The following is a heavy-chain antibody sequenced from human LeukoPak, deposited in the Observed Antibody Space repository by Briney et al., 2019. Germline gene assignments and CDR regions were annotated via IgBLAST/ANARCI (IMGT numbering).Heavy chain of an antibody. CDR2: INHSGST. CDR3: ARDDCSSTSCKPVDY. J-gene: IGHJ4*02. CDR1: GGSFSGYY. V-gene: IGHV4-34*01. Sequence: SEXLSLTCAVYGGSFSGYYWSWIRQPPGKGLEWIGEINHSGSTNYNPSLTRRGTISVDTSKKQCSQRQRYVAAADTAVYYCARDDCSSTSCKPVDYWGQGTLVTVSS. D-gene: IGHD2-2*01.